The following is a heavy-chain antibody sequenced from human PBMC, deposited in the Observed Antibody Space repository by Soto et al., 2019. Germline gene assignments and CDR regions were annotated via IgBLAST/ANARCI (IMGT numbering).Heavy chain of an antibody. D-gene: IGHD2-15*01. CDR1: GYTFTSYA. J-gene: IGHJ4*02. Sequence: QVQLVQSGAEVKKPGASVKVSCKASGYTFTSYAMHWLRQAPGQRLEWMGWINAGNGNTKYSQKFQGRVTITRDTSASTAYMELSSLRSEDTAVDYCARGPGGPDGPGDYWGQGTLVTVYS. CDR2: INAGNGNT. CDR3: ARGPGGPDGPGDY. V-gene: IGHV1-3*01.